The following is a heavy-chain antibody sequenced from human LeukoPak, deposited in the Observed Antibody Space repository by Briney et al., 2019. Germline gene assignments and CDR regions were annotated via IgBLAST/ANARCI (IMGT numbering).Heavy chain of an antibody. Sequence: GGSLRLSCAASGFSFSSYSINWVRQAPGKGLEWVSYISGDGNAKHYTDSVRGRFTISRDNAKNALYLQMNSLRAEDTAVYFCARDYVYAFDYWGQGTLVTVSS. CDR2: ISGDGNAK. D-gene: IGHD2/OR15-2a*01. CDR1: GFSFSSYS. V-gene: IGHV3-48*01. J-gene: IGHJ4*02. CDR3: ARDYVYAFDY.